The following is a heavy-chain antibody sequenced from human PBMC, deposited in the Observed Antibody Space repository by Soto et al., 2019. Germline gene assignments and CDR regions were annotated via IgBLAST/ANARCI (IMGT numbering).Heavy chain of an antibody. J-gene: IGHJ3*02. CDR2: IYYSGST. D-gene: IGHD5-18*01. Sequence: QVQLQESGPGLVKPSQTLSLTCTVSGGSISSGGYYWSWIRQHPGKGLEWIGYIYYSGSTYYNPSLKSRVTISVDTSKNQFSLKLSSVTAADTAVYYCARTVDTAMGELDAFDIWGQGTMVTVSS. V-gene: IGHV4-31*03. CDR1: GGSISSGGYY. CDR3: ARTVDTAMGELDAFDI.